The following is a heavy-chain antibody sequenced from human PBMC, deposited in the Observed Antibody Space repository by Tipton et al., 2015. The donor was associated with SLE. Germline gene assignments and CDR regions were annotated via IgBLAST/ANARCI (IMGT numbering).Heavy chain of an antibody. V-gene: IGHV4-59*07. CDR3: VTYYYDSSGVNWFDP. D-gene: IGHD3-22*01. Sequence: TLSLTCTVSGDSISTYYWSWIRQPPGKGLEWIGYIYYLGNTYYNPSLKSRVTISVDTSRNQFSLRLSSVTAADTAVYYCVTYYYDSSGVNWFDPWGQGTLVTVSS. CDR2: IYYLGNT. J-gene: IGHJ5*02. CDR1: GDSISTYY.